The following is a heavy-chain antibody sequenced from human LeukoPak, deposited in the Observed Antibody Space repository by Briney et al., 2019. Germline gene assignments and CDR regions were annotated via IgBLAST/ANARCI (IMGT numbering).Heavy chain of an antibody. CDR1: GYSFTSNY. Sequence: ASVKVSCKASGYSFTSNYIHWVRQAPGQGLEWMGMIYPRDGITSYAQKFQGRVTVTRDTSTSTVHMELSGLRSEDTAVYYCARDQEAFDYWGQGALVTVSS. CDR3: ARDQEAFDY. CDR2: IYPRDGIT. V-gene: IGHV1-46*01. J-gene: IGHJ4*02.